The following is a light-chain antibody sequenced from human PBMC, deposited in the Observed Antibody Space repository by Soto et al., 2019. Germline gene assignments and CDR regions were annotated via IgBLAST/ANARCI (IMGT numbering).Light chain of an antibody. V-gene: IGKV3-15*01. CDR3: QQYNNWPYT. CDR2: AAS. Sequence: EIVMTQSPATLSVSPGERATLSCRARQSVSSNLAWYQQKPGQGPRLLIYAASTRATGIPARFSGSGSGTEFTLTISSLQSEDFAVYHCQQYNNWPYTFGQGTKLEMK. CDR1: QSVSSN. J-gene: IGKJ2*01.